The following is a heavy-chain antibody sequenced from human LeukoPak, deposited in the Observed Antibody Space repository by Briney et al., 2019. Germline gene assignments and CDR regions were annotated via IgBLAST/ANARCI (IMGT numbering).Heavy chain of an antibody. CDR1: GFTFSSYS. D-gene: IGHD3-10*01. CDR3: ARSDGYGLVDI. CDR2: ISSSSSTI. V-gene: IGHV3-48*01. Sequence: GGSLRLSCAASGFTFSSYSMNWVRQAPGKGLEWVSYISSSSSTIYYADSVKGRFTISRDNAKNSLYLQMNSLRAEDTAVYYCARSDGYGLVDIWGQGTMVTVSS. J-gene: IGHJ3*02.